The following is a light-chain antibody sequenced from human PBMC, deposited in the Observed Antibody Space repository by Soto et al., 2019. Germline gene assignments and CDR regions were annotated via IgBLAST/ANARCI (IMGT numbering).Light chain of an antibody. J-gene: IGKJ2*01. CDR1: QSVSSSY. V-gene: IGKV3-20*01. CDR3: QQYGNSPPYT. CDR2: DAS. Sequence: EIVLTQSPGTPSSSPGERATLSCRASQSVSSSYLAWYQQKPGQAPRLLIYDASSRATGIPDRFSGSGSGTDFTLTISRLEPEDFAVYYCQQYGNSPPYTFGQGTKLEIK.